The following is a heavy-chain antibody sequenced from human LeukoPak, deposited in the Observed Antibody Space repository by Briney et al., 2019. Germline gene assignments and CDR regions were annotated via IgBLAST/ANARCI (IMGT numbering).Heavy chain of an antibody. V-gene: IGHV4-34*01. CDR2: INHSGST. CDR1: GFTFSSYW. J-gene: IGHJ6*02. Sequence: PGGSLRLSCAASGFTFSSYWMSWVRQAPGKGLEWIGEINHSGSTNYNPSLKSRVTISVDTSKNQFSLKLSSVTAADTAVYYCARGLQLDVWGQGTTVTVSS. CDR3: ARGLQLDV.